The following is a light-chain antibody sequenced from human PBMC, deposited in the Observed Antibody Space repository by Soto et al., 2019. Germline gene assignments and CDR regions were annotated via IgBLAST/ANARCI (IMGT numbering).Light chain of an antibody. CDR2: EVS. V-gene: IGLV2-23*02. CDR3: CSSSGVTTWI. Sequence: HSVLSQPASVSGSPGQSVTISCSGTGNDVGNYNLVSWYQQHPGKVPKLLIYEVSRRPSGVSDRFSASKSGNTASLTISGLQADDEADYYCCSSSGVTTWIFGGGTKLTVL. J-gene: IGLJ3*02. CDR1: GNDVGNYNL.